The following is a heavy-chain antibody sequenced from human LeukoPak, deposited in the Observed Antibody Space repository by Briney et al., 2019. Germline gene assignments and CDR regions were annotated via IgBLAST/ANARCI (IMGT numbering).Heavy chain of an antibody. CDR3: AKGKYYYDSSGYASAIDY. Sequence: GGSLRLSCAASGFTFHDYAMHWVRQAPGKGLEWVSLINGDGGKTYYGDSGKGRFTISRDNSKNSLYLQTNSLRTEDTAFYYCAKGKYYYDSSGYASAIDYWGQGTLVTVSS. J-gene: IGHJ4*02. V-gene: IGHV3-43*02. CDR1: GFTFHDYA. CDR2: INGDGGKT. D-gene: IGHD3-22*01.